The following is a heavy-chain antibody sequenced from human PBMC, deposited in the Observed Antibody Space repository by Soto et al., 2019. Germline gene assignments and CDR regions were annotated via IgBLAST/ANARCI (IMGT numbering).Heavy chain of an antibody. CDR2: IYYSGST. CDR1: GGSISSSSYY. J-gene: IGHJ4*02. V-gene: IGHV4-39*01. D-gene: IGHD2-2*01. CDR3: ARLHWADIVVVPAALRKYYFDY. Sequence: SETLSLTCTVSGGSISSSSYYWGWIRRPPGKGLEWIGSIYYSGSTYYNPSLKSRVTISVDTSKNQFSLKLSSVTAADTAVYYCARLHWADIVVVPAALRKYYFDYWGQGTLVTVSS.